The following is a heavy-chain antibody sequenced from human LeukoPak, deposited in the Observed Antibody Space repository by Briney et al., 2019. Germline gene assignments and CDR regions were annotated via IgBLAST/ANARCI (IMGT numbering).Heavy chain of an antibody. CDR3: ARGKNYYDSSFDY. CDR1: GFTVSSNY. CDR2: IYSGGST. V-gene: IGHV3-53*01. J-gene: IGHJ4*02. Sequence: QSGGSLRLSCAASGFTVSSNYMSWVRQAPGKGLEWVSVIYSGGSTYYADSVKGRFTISRDNSKNTLYLQMNSLRAEDTAVYYCARGKNYYDSSFDYWGQGTLVTVSS. D-gene: IGHD3-22*01.